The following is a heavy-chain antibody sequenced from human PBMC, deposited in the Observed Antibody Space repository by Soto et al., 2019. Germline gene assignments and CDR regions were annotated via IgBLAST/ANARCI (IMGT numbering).Heavy chain of an antibody. V-gene: IGHV1-8*01. J-gene: IGHJ3*02. D-gene: IGHD1-20*01. Sequence: ASVKVSCKASGYTFTSYDINWVRQATGQGPEWMGWMSPNTGTIVYAQKFQGRVTMTRNTSTSTAYMTLSSLRSEDTVVYYCARDRPRIKTYEALEIWGQGTTVTV. CDR2: MSPNTGTI. CDR1: GYTFTSYD. CDR3: ARDRPRIKTYEALEI.